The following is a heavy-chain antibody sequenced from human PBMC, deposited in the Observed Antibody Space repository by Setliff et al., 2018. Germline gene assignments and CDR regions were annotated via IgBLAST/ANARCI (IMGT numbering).Heavy chain of an antibody. CDR1: GYTFTDYY. V-gene: IGHV1-2*02. Sequence: ASVQVSCKTSGYTFTDYYIHWVRQAPGEGLEWMGWLNPKNNDTSYAQKFLGRVTMTRDTSISAAYMELITLRSDDTALYYCARDPLPKHYDVVTGYYSAPNYYYMDVWGKGTTVTVS. CDR3: ARDPLPKHYDVVTGYYSAPNYYYMDV. CDR2: LNPKNNDT. J-gene: IGHJ6*03. D-gene: IGHD3-9*01.